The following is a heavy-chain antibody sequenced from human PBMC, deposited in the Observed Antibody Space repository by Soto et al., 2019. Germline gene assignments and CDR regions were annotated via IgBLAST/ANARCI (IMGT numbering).Heavy chain of an antibody. D-gene: IGHD6-13*01. CDR3: AKVTKRAAAGRYEYYKYGMDV. V-gene: IGHV3-23*01. CDR1: GFAFSTYA. CDR2: ISGSGGSS. Sequence: GGSLRLSCAASGFAFSTYAMTWVRQAPGKGLEWVSVISGSGGSSYYAASVKGRFTISRDNSKNTLYLQMNGLRAEDTALYYCAKVTKRAAAGRYEYYKYGMDVWGQGTTVTVAS. J-gene: IGHJ6*02.